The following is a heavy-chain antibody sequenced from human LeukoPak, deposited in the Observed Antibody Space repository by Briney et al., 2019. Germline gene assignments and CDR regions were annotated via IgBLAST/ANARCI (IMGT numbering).Heavy chain of an antibody. CDR3: ASFSTSGVIGDY. CDR2: ISSSSSYI. D-gene: IGHD3-10*01. J-gene: IGHJ4*02. Sequence: GGSLRLSCAASGFTFSTYSMNWVRQAPGKGLEWVSSISSSSSYIYYADSVKGRFTISRDNAKDSLYLQMNGLRAEDTAVYYCASFSTSGVIGDYWGQGTLVTASS. CDR1: GFTFSTYS. V-gene: IGHV3-21*01.